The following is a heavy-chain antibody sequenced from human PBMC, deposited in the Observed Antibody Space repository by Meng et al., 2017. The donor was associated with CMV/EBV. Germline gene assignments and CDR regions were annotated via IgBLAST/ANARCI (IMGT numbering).Heavy chain of an antibody. V-gene: IGHV1-18*04. Sequence: QVQLGQSGAEVKKPGASVKVSCKASGYTFTSYGIGWVRQAPGQGLEWMGWISAYNGNTNYAQKLQGRVTMTTDTSTSTAYMELRSLRSADTAVYYCAAYPQTMVRGVALWGAFDYWGQGTLVTVSS. D-gene: IGHD3-10*01. CDR2: ISAYNGNT. CDR1: GYTFTSYG. CDR3: AAYPQTMVRGVALWGAFDY. J-gene: IGHJ4*02.